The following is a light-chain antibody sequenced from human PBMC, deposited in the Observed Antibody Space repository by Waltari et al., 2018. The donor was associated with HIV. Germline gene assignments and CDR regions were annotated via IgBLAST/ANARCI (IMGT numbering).Light chain of an antibody. V-gene: IGKV3D-20*01. CDR3: QQYDTSPLT. Sequence: EIVLTQSPATLSLSPGERATLSCGASQSVNSNYLAWYQQRPGLAPRLLIYDAFNRATGIPDRFSGSGSGTDFTLTISRLEPEDFAVYYCQQYDTSPLTFGGGTKVEVK. CDR2: DAF. J-gene: IGKJ4*01. CDR1: QSVNSNY.